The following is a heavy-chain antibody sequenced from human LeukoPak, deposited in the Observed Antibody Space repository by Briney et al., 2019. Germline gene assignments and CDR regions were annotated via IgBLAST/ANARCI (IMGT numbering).Heavy chain of an antibody. J-gene: IGHJ4*02. CDR1: GFTHGDYA. V-gene: IGHV3-30-3*01. CDR3: VGEVSVGATTDFDT. CDR2: ISYYGGRK. D-gene: IGHD1-26*01. Sequence: GRSLTHSCAATGFTHGDYAMHGVRQAPCKGLDWVAVISYYGGRKYYADAVKGRFTLSRDNSKNTLALQMNSLRDDDTAVYYCVGEVSVGATTDFDTGGQGQVVLVSS.